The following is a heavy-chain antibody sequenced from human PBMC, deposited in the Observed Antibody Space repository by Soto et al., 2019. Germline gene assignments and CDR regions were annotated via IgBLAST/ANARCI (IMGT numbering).Heavy chain of an antibody. CDR2: IRGKPNNYAT. CDR3: SRQASDFWSGKPQYYMDV. D-gene: IGHD3-3*01. J-gene: IGHJ6*03. V-gene: IGHV3-73*01. CDR1: RFSFTGSA. Sequence: AGSLTLSCAAYRFSFTGSAMHWARQASGRGLEWVGRIRGKPNNYATAYGASVKGRFTISRDDSKNTAYLQMNSLNTEDTAVYYCSRQASDFWSGKPQYYMDVWGKGTTVTVSS.